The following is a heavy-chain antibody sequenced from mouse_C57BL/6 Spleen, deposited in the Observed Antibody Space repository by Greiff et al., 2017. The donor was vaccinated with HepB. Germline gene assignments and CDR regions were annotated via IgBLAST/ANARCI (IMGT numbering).Heavy chain of an antibody. Sequence: QVQLQQSGAELVKPGASVKISCKASGYAFSSYWMNWVKQRPGKGLEWIGQIYPGDGDTNYNGKFKGKATLTADKPSSTAYMQLSSLTSEDSAVYFCARSGYYVYFDYWGQGTTLTVSS. J-gene: IGHJ2*01. D-gene: IGHD3-2*02. CDR2: IYPGDGDT. V-gene: IGHV1-80*01. CDR3: ARSGYYVYFDY. CDR1: GYAFSSYW.